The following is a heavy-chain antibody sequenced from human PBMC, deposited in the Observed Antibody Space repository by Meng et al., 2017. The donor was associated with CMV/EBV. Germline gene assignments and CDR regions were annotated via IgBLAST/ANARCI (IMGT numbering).Heavy chain of an antibody. CDR1: GFTFSDYY. D-gene: IGHD3-3*01. V-gene: IGHV3-11*04. CDR3: ARGESSWSGYYLYYGMDV. Sequence: GESLKISCAASGFTFSDYYMSWIRQAPGKGLEWVSYISSSGSTIYYADSVKGRFTISRDNAKNSLYLQMNSLRAEDTAVYYCARGESSWSGYYLYYGMDVWGQGTTVTVSS. CDR2: ISSSGSTI. J-gene: IGHJ6*02.